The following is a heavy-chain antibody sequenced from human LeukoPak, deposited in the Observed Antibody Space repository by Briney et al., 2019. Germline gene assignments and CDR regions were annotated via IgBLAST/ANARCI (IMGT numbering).Heavy chain of an antibody. CDR2: INPNSGGT. CDR1: GYTFTGYY. CDR3: ARGRFVGATERDWFDP. D-gene: IGHD1-26*01. Sequence: ASVKVSCKASGYTFTGYYMHWVRQAPGQGLEWMGWINPNSGGTNCAQKFQGWVTMTRDTSISTAYMELSRLRSDDTAVYYCARGRFVGATERDWFDPWGQGTLVTVSS. J-gene: IGHJ5*02. V-gene: IGHV1-2*04.